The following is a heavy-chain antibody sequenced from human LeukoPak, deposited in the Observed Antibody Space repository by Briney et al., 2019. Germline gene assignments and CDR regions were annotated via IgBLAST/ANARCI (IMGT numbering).Heavy chain of an antibody. J-gene: IGHJ6*03. CDR3: AKKGSEGGVYYCYYMDV. Sequence: GGSLRLSCAASGLTFSSYAMSWVRQAPGKGLEWVSAISGSGGSTYYADSVKGRFTISRDNSKNTLYLQMNSLRAEDTAVYYCAKKGSEGGVYYCYYMDVWGKGTTVTVSS. CDR2: ISGSGGST. D-gene: IGHD2-15*01. CDR1: GLTFSSYA. V-gene: IGHV3-23*01.